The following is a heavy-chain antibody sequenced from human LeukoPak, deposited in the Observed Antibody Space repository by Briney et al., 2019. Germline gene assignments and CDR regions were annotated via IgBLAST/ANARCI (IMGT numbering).Heavy chain of an antibody. D-gene: IGHD4-17*01. CDR3: AKTTMTSGEYFYFYMDV. CDR1: GFTFSSYA. J-gene: IGHJ6*03. Sequence: ASVKVSCKCSGFTFSSYAITWVRQAPGQGLEWMGWFITYNGNTNYAQQFQGRVTMTIDMSTSTAYMELRRLRSDDTAVYYCAKTTMTSGEYFYFYMDVWGRGTTVTVSS. CDR2: FITYNGNT. V-gene: IGHV1-18*01.